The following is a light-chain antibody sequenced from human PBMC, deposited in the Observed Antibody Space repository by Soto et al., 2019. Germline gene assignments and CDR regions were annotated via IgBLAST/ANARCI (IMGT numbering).Light chain of an antibody. Sequence: QSALTQPASVSGSPGQSITISCTGTSSDVGGYTYVSWYQQHPGKAPKLVIYDVTNRPSGVSDRFSGSKSGNTASLTISGLQAEDEADYYCSSATTSGTRVFGGGTKLTVL. V-gene: IGLV2-14*01. CDR1: SSDVGGYTY. CDR2: DVT. J-gene: IGLJ2*01. CDR3: SSATTSGTRV.